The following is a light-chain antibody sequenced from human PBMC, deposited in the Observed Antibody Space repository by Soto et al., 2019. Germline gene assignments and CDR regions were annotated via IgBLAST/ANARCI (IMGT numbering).Light chain of an antibody. CDR2: RTS. V-gene: IGKV3-20*01. Sequence: EVVLTQSPGTPSLSPGERATLSCRASESVSSSFLTWYQQKPGQAPRLLIYRTSNRVTGIPDRFSGSGSGTDFTLTISRLEPEDLAVYFCQHYGNSLWTFGQGTKV. CDR1: ESVSSSF. J-gene: IGKJ1*01. CDR3: QHYGNSLWT.